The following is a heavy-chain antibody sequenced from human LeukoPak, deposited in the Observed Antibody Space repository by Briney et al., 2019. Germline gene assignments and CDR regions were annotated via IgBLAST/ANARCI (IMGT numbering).Heavy chain of an antibody. Sequence: GGSLRLSCAASGFTFDDYAMHWVRQAPGKGLEWVSGISWNSGSIGYADSVKGRFTISRDNAKNSLYLRMNSLRAEDTALYYCAKIPGRIAADGTGWGQGTLVTVSS. D-gene: IGHD6-13*01. CDR3: AKIPGRIAADGTG. V-gene: IGHV3-9*01. J-gene: IGHJ4*02. CDR1: GFTFDDYA. CDR2: ISWNSGSI.